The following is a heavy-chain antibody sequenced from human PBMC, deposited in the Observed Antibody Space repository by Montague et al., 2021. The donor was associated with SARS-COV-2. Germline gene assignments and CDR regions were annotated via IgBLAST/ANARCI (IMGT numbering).Heavy chain of an antibody. Sequence: SETLSLTCTVSGSSITSYYWSWIRQAPGKGLEWIAYIYSSGSASYNSSLRSRVTMSVVKSTNQFSLRLNSVTAADTAVYYCARVFRGQRLAFDFWGQGALVIVSS. J-gene: IGHJ4*02. D-gene: IGHD6-25*01. V-gene: IGHV4-59*12. CDR3: ARVFRGQRLAFDF. CDR1: GSSITSYY. CDR2: IYSSGSA.